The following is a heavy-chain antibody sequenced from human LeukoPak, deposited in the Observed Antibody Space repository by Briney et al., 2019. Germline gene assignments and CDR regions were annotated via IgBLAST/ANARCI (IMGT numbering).Heavy chain of an antibody. CDR1: GFTFISNA. J-gene: IGHJ4*02. CDR3: AKGGLKTIFGVAITESFDY. V-gene: IGHV3-23*01. Sequence: GGSLRFSCEASGFTFISNAMSWIRQAPGKGLEWVSSISGSGDRTYYADSVKGRVTISRDNSKNTLYLQTNSLRVEDTAVYYCAKGGLKTIFGVAITESFDYWGQGTLATVSS. D-gene: IGHD3-3*01. CDR2: ISGSGDRT.